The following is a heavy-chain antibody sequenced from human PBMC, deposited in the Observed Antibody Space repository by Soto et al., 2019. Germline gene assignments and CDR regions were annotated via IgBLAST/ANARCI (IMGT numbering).Heavy chain of an antibody. V-gene: IGHV1-8*01. CDR3: AKGERKGSAIDFDY. CDR2: VNPNNGDT. D-gene: IGHD3-10*01. J-gene: IGHJ4*02. Sequence: QVQLVQSGAELKKPGASVKVSCKASGYTFSNYDMNWVRQATGQGPEWIGWVNPNNGDTGYAQKFQGRVTLTTDISTTTAYMELTSLRSEDTAIYYCAKGERKGSAIDFDYWGQGTLITVSS. CDR1: GYTFSNYD.